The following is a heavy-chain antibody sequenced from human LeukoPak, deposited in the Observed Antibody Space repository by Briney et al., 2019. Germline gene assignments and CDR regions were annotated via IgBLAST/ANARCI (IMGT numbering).Heavy chain of an antibody. CDR3: ATNILVRDIINWFDP. D-gene: IGHD3-10*01. J-gene: IGHJ5*02. CDR2: INPNSGGT. CDR1: GYTFIGYY. Sequence: ASVKVSCKASGYTFIGYYMHWVRQAPGQGLEWMGWINPNSGGTNYAQKFQGRVTMTRDTSISTAYMELSRLRSDDTAVYYCATNILVRDIINWFDPWGRGTLVTVSS. V-gene: IGHV1-2*02.